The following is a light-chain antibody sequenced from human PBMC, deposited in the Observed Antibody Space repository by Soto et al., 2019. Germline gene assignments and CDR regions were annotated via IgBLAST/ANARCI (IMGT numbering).Light chain of an antibody. CDR2: ASS. Sequence: HSALTQPASVSGSPGQSITISCTGTSSDVGSYNYVSWYQHHPGKAPRLMIYASSNRPSGVSHRFSGSRSGNTASLTISGLQAEDEADYYCSSYTSGSTLYVFGTGTKVTVL. V-gene: IGLV2-14*01. CDR1: SSDVGSYNY. CDR3: SSYTSGSTLYV. J-gene: IGLJ1*01.